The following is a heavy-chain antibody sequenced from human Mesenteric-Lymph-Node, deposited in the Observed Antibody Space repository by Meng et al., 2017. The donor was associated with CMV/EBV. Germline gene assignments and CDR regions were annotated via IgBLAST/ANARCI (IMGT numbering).Heavy chain of an antibody. CDR3: ARENDSSGYYYGICDY. D-gene: IGHD3-22*01. V-gene: IGHV3-48*04. CDR2: ISSSSSTI. J-gene: IGHJ4*02. CDR1: GFTFSSYS. Sequence: ETLSLTCAASGFTFSSYSMNWVRQAPGKGLEWVSYISSSSSTIYYADSVKVRFTISRDNAKNSLYLRMNSLRTEDTAVYYCARENDSSGYYYGICDYWGQGTLVTVSS.